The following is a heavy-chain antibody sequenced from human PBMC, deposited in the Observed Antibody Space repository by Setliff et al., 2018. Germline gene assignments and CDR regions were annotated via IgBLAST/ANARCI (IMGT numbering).Heavy chain of an antibody. CDR3: GMGSGALGPN. CDR2: IKEDGSEK. D-gene: IGHD3-10*01. CDR1: GFTFSRYW. J-gene: IGHJ4*02. Sequence: GGSLRLSCVASGFTFSRYWMSWVRQAPGKGLEWVANIKEDGSEKYYVDSVKGRFTMSRNNAKNSLYLQMNSLRDEDTAVYYCGMGSGALGPNWGQGTLVTVSS. V-gene: IGHV3-7*01.